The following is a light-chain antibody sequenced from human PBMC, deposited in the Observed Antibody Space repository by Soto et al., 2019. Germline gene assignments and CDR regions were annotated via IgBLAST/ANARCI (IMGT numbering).Light chain of an antibody. CDR2: DAS. CDR1: QSVSSD. Sequence: EIVLTQSPATLSLSPGERATLSCRASQSVSSDLAWYQQKPGRAPRLLIYDASNRAPGILDRFSGSRSGTDFTLTISSLEPEDFAVYYCQLRSNWSITFGQGTRLEIK. CDR3: QLRSNWSIT. V-gene: IGKV3-11*01. J-gene: IGKJ5*01.